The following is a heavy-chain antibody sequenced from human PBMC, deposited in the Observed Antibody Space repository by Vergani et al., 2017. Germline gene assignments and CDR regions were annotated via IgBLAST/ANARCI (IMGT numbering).Heavy chain of an antibody. J-gene: IGHJ3*02. CDR1: GFSLSRYW. CDR2: ISRDGSAT. Sequence: EVQLVESGGGLVQPGGSLRLSCAASGFSLSRYWMSWVRQAPEKGLEWVAHISRDGSATSYVDSVKGRFTISRDNAKNSLYLQMNSLRAEDTAVYYCAREGYSRRAFDIWGQGTMVTVSS. CDR3: AREGYSRRAFDI. V-gene: IGHV3-7*01. D-gene: IGHD5-24*01.